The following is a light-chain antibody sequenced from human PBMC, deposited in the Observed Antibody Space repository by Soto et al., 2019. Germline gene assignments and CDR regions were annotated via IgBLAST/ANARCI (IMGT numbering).Light chain of an antibody. J-gene: IGKJ2*01. Sequence: DTQMTQSPSTLSASVGDRVTLTCRASHIVSNWLAWYQQKPGNAPKLLIYDASILENGVPSRFSGSGSGTEFTLTISSLQPDDFATYYCQQYNSYPYTFGQGTKLEIK. CDR1: HIVSNW. CDR2: DAS. CDR3: QQYNSYPYT. V-gene: IGKV1-5*01.